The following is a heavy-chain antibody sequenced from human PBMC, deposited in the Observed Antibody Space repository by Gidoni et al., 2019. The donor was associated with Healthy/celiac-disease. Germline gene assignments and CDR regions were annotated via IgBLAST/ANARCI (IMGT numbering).Heavy chain of an antibody. CDR3: ARHVLVTTPKGYGMDV. D-gene: IGHD4-4*01. CDR1: GGSISSSSYY. V-gene: IGHV4-39*01. CDR2: IYYSGST. J-gene: IGHJ6*02. Sequence: QLQLKESGPGLVKPSETRSLTCTVSGGSISSSSYYWGWLRQPPGKGLEWIGRIYYSGSTYYNPSLKSRVTISVDTSKNQFSLKLSSVTAADTAVYYCARHVLVTTPKGYGMDVWGQGTTVTVSS.